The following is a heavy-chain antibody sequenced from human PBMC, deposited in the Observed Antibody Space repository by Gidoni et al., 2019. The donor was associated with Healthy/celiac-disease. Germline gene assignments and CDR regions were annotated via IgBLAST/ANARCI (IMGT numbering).Heavy chain of an antibody. CDR1: GFTFSSYA. Sequence: EVQLLESGGGLVQPGGSLRLSCAASGFTFSSYAMSWVRQAPGKGREWGSAISGSGGSTYYADAVKGRFTISRDNSKNTLYLQMNSLRAEDTAVYYCAKHGSGAKGAGFNYWGQGTLVTVSS. CDR2: ISGSGGST. J-gene: IGHJ4*02. D-gene: IGHD3-10*01. V-gene: IGHV3-23*01. CDR3: AKHGSGAKGAGFNY.